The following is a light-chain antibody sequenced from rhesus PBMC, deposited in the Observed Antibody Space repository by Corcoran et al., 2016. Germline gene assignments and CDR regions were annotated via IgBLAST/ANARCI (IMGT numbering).Light chain of an antibody. J-gene: IGKJ2*01. V-gene: IGKV1-25*01. Sequence: DIQMTQSPSSLSASVGDRVTITCRASQGITNDLAWYQQQTGETPKLLLYEASSLQSGIPARFSGSGSGTDFTLTISILQSEDFATYYCQHYYSTPYSFGQGTKVEIK. CDR1: QGITND. CDR2: EAS. CDR3: QHYYSTPYS.